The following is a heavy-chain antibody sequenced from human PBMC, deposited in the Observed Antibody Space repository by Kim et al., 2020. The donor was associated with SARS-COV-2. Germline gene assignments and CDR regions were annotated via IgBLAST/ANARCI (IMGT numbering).Heavy chain of an antibody. CDR1: GGSISSSSYY. CDR2: IYYSGST. V-gene: IGHV4-39*01. Sequence: SETLSLTCTVSGGSISSSSYYWGWIRQPPGKGLEWIGSIYYSGSTYYNPSLKSRVTISVDTSKNQFSLKLSSVTAADTAVYYCARNTVTLDLGAFDIWGQGTMVTVSS. J-gene: IGHJ3*02. D-gene: IGHD4-17*01. CDR3: ARNTVTLDLGAFDI.